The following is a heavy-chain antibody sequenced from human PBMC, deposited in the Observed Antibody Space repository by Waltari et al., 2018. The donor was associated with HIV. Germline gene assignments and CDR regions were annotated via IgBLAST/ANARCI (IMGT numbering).Heavy chain of an antibody. V-gene: IGHV3-33*01. CDR1: GFTFIIYG. D-gene: IGHD4-17*01. J-gene: IGHJ3*02. CDR2: IWYDGSNK. Sequence: QAPLVDSGVGVVQPGRSLRLSCPASGFTFIIYGLYWVRLAPGKGLEWVAVIWYDGSNKYYADSVKGRFTISRDNSKNTLYLQMNSLRAEDTAVYYCARDGGDYGDYPAAFDIWGQGTMVTVSS. CDR3: ARDGGDYGDYPAAFDI.